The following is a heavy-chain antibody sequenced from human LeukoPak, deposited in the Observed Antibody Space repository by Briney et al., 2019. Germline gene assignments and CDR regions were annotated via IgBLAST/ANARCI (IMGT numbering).Heavy chain of an antibody. CDR3: AKGGRDTSKYYFDY. V-gene: IGHV3-30*02. CDR1: GFSFSNSG. CDR2: VWFGESSQ. D-gene: IGHD1-26*01. Sequence: GGSLRLSCAASGFSFSNSGMHWVRQAPGKGLEWVASVWFGESSQSYSDSVKGRFTISRDNSKNTVWLEMNSLRVEDTAVYYCAKGGRDTSKYYFDYWGQGTQVTVSS. J-gene: IGHJ4*02.